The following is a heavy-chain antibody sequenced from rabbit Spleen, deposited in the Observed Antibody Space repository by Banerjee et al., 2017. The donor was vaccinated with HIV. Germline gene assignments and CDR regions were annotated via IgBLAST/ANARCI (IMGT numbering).Heavy chain of an antibody. D-gene: IGHD5-1*01. CDR3: ARHLDNVNNL. CDR2: IYAGSRAIY. V-gene: IGHV1S45*01. J-gene: IGHJ4*01. CDR1: GFTLSSSYW. Sequence: QEQLVESGGGLVQPEGSLTLTCTASGFTLSSSYWICWVRQAPGKGLEWIACIYAGSRAIYYYATWAKGRFTISKTSSTTVTLQMTSVTAADTATYFCARHLDNVNNLWGPGTLVTVS.